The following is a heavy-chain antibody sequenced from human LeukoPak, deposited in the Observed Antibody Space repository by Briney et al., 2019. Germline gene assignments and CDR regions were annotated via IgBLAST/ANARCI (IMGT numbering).Heavy chain of an antibody. CDR2: VIPILGIA. V-gene: IGHV1-69*04. J-gene: IGHJ4*02. D-gene: IGHD6-13*01. CDR3: ARDRDSRTADY. Sequence: SVKVSCKASGGTFSSYAISWVRQAPGQGLEWMGRVIPILGIANYAQKFQGRVTITADKSTSTAYMELSSLRSEDTAVYYCARDRDSRTADYWGQGTLVTVSS. CDR1: GGTFSSYA.